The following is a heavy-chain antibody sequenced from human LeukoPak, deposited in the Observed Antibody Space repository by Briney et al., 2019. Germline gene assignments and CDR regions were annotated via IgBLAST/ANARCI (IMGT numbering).Heavy chain of an antibody. CDR1: GFTFSSYW. CDR2: IKQDGSEK. V-gene: IGHV3-7*01. J-gene: IGHJ5*02. D-gene: IGHD2-15*01. CDR3: RGYCSGGSCYWSVEKGWFDP. Sequence: GGSLRLSCAASGFTFSSYWMSWVRQAPGKGLEWVANIKQDGSEKYYVDSVKGRFTISRDNAKNSLYLQMNSLRAEDTAVYYCRGYCSGGSCYWSVEKGWFDPWGQGTLVTVSS.